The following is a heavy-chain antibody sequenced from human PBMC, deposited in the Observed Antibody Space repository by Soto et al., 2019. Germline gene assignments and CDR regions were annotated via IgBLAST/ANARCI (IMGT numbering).Heavy chain of an antibody. CDR2: IYYSGTT. J-gene: IGHJ6*02. CDR1: GGSISSGGYY. D-gene: IGHD2-21*01. V-gene: IGHV4-31*03. Sequence: QVQLQESGPGLVKPSQTLSLTCTVSGGSISSGGYYWYWIRQHPGKGLEWIGYIYYSGTTYYYPSLKSRVTISVDASKNHFSLMLSSVTAADTAVYYCAASCVACGGFNYYGMDVWGQGTTVTVSS. CDR3: AASCVACGGFNYYGMDV.